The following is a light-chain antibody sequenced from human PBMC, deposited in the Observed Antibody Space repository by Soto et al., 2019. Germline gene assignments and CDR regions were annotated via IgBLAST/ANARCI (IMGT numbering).Light chain of an antibody. J-gene: IGKJ1*01. CDR2: GAS. CDR1: QSVRSSY. V-gene: IGKV3-20*01. CDR3: QQYASSFRT. Sequence: EIVMTQSPATLSVSPGERATLSCRASQSVRSSYLAWYQQKPGQAPRLLIYGASTRATGIPDRISGSGSGTDFTLTISRLEPEDFAVYYCQQYASSFRTFGQGTKVDI.